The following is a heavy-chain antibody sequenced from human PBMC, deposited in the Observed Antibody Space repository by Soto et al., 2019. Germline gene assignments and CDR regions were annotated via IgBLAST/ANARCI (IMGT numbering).Heavy chain of an antibody. V-gene: IGHV4-30-4*01. J-gene: IGHJ3*02. D-gene: IGHD1-7*01. CDR1: GGSISSGDYY. CDR3: ARGGITGTGGAFDI. Sequence: SETLSLTCTVSGGSISSGDYYWSWIRQPPGKGLEWIGYIYYSGSTYYNPSLKSRVTISVDTSKNQFSLKLSSVTAADTAVYYCARGGITGTGGAFDIWGQGTMVTVS. CDR2: IYYSGST.